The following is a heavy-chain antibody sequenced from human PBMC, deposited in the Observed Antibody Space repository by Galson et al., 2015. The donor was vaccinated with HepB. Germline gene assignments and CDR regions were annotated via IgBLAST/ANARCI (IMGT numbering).Heavy chain of an antibody. CDR2: INPSGGST. Sequence: SVKVSCKASGYTFTSYYMHWVRQAPGQGLEWMGIINPSGGSTSYAQKFQGRVTMTRDTSTSTVYMELSSLRSEDTAVYYCARDPLSIAARSYYGMDVWGQGTTVTVSS. CDR3: ARDPLSIAARSYYGMDV. CDR1: GYTFTSYY. D-gene: IGHD6-6*01. J-gene: IGHJ6*02. V-gene: IGHV1-46*01.